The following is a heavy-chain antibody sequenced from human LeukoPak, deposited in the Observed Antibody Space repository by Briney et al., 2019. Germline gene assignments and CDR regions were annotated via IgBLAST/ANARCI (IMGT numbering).Heavy chain of an antibody. V-gene: IGHV3-73*01. Sequence: PGGSLRLSCAASGFTFSGSAMHWVRQASGKGLEWVDRIRSKANSYATAYAASVKGRFTISRDDSKNTAYLQMNSLKTEDTAVYYCTSRGYSSGWSDPFDYWGQGTPVTVSS. CDR3: TSRGYSSGWSDPFDY. D-gene: IGHD6-19*01. CDR2: IRSKANSYAT. J-gene: IGHJ4*02. CDR1: GFTFSGSA.